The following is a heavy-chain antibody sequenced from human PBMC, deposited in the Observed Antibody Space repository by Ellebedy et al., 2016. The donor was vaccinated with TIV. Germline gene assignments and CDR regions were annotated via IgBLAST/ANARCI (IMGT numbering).Heavy chain of an antibody. V-gene: IGHV1-8*01. CDR1: RYTFTSYD. CDR3: AREPRELTAFDY. CDR2: MNPNSGNT. J-gene: IGHJ4*02. Sequence: ASVKVSXKASRYTFTSYDINWVRQATGQGLEWMGWMNPNSGNTGYAQKFQGRVTMTRNTSISTAYMELSSLRSEDTAVYYCAREPRELTAFDYWGQGTLVTVSS. D-gene: IGHD1-26*01.